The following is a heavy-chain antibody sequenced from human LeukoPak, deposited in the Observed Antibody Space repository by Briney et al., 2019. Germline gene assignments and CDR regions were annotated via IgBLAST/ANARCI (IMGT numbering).Heavy chain of an antibody. CDR1: GFTFSSYS. CDR2: ISSSDSTI. V-gene: IGHV3-48*04. D-gene: IGHD4-23*01. CDR3: ARDYGGSSPFDY. Sequence: GGSLRLSCAASGFTFSSYSMDWVRQAPGKGLEWVSYISSSDSTIYYADSVKGRFTISRDNAKNSLYLQMNSLRAEDTAVYYCARDYGGSSPFDYWGQGTLVTVSS. J-gene: IGHJ4*02.